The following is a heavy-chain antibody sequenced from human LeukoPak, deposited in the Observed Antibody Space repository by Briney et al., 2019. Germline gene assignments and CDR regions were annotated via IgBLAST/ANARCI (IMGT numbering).Heavy chain of an antibody. D-gene: IGHD3-10*02. Sequence: KPSETLSLTCTVSGGSISPYYWSWIRQPPGKGLEWLGYIYYSGNTEYKPSLKSRVAMSVDTSKNQFSLRLSSVTAADTAVYYCAGSTGSTMFIDYWGQGTLVTVSS. CDR1: GGSISPYY. J-gene: IGHJ4*02. CDR2: IYYSGNT. V-gene: IGHV4-59*01. CDR3: AGSTGSTMFIDY.